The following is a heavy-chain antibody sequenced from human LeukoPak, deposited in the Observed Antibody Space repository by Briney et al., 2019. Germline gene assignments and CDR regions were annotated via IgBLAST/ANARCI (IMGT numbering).Heavy chain of an antibody. CDR1: GYTFTSYA. CDR3: ARVPLRYFDWSFFDY. J-gene: IGHJ4*02. Sequence: ASVKVSCKASGYTFTSYAMYWVRQAPGQGLEWMGWINTNTGNPTYAQGFTGRFVFSLDTSVSTAYLQISSLKAEDTAVYYCARVPLRYFDWSFFDYWGQGTLVTVSS. CDR2: INTNTGNP. D-gene: IGHD3-9*01. V-gene: IGHV7-4-1*02.